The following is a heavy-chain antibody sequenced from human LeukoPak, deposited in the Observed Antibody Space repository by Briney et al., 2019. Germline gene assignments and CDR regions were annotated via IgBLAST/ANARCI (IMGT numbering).Heavy chain of an antibody. J-gene: IGHJ4*02. CDR1: GGSISSSTYF. V-gene: IGHV4-39*07. CDR3: SRGGDVAARPSDY. CDR2: IYYSGST. Sequence: SETLSLTCTVSGGSISSSTYFWGWIRQPPGKGLEWIGNIYYSGSTYYNPSLKSRVTISVDTSKNQFSLKLSSVTAADTAVYYCSRGGDVAARPSDYWGQGTLVTVSS. D-gene: IGHD6-6*01.